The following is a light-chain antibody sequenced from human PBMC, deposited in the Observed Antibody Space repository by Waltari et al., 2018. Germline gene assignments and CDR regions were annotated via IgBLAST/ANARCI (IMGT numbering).Light chain of an antibody. V-gene: IGKV3-11*01. CDR3: QQHNSWPPIFT. Sequence: EIVLTQSPATLSLFPGERATLSCRASQSVNNYLAWYQQKPGQPPELLIYDASNRATGIPARFSGSGSGTDFTLTISSLEPEDFAVYFCQQHNSWPPIFTFGPGTKVDIK. CDR2: DAS. J-gene: IGKJ3*01. CDR1: QSVNNY.